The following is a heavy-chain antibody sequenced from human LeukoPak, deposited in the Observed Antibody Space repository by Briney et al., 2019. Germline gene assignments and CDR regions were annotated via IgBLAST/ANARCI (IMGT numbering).Heavy chain of an antibody. D-gene: IGHD3-9*01. V-gene: IGHV4-38-2*01. Sequence: SETLSLTCGVSGYSISSGFYWGWIRQPPGKGLEWVGSMYHSGSIYYNRSLKSRVTISADTSNNHLSLKLSSVTAADTAVYYCVRHPDPYYDIFLVWGKGTTVTVSS. CDR2: MYHSGSI. CDR3: VRHPDPYYDIFLV. J-gene: IGHJ6*04. CDR1: GYSISSGFY.